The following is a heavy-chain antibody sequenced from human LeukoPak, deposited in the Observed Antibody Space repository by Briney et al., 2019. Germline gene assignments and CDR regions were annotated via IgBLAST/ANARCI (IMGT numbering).Heavy chain of an antibody. D-gene: IGHD2-2*01. CDR1: GYTFTGYY. CDR2: INPNSGGT. Sequence: GASVKVSCKASGYTFTGYYMHWVRQAPGQGLKWMGWINPNSGGTNYAQKFQGRVTMTRDTSISTAYMELSRLRSDDTAVYYCARVYCSSTSCSAGDFQHWGQGTLVTVSS. J-gene: IGHJ1*01. CDR3: ARVYCSSTSCSAGDFQH. V-gene: IGHV1-2*02.